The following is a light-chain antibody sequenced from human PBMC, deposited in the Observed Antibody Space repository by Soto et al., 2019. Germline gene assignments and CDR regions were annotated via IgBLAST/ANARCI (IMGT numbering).Light chain of an antibody. J-gene: IGKJ3*01. CDR2: SAS. Sequence: DIQMTQSPSSLSASLGHTVTITCRASQNISTSLHWYQQKPGRAPRLLIFSASSLQNGVPPRFSGSGSGTDFTLTISRLQPEDFATYTCQQSYSNPFTFGPGTKVIS. V-gene: IGKV1-39*01. CDR3: QQSYSNPFT. CDR1: QNISTS.